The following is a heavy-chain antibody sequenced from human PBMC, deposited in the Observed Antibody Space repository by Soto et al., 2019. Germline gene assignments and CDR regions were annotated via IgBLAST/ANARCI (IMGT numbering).Heavy chain of an antibody. D-gene: IGHD6-6*01. Sequence: QVQLVESGGGVVQPGRSLRLSCAASGFTFSSYAMHWVRQAPGKGLEWVAVISYDGSNKYYADSVKGRFTISRDNSKNTLYLQMNSLRAEDTAVYYCARDRVVEYSSIERGYYYGMDVWGQGTTVTVSS. CDR1: GFTFSSYA. CDR2: ISYDGSNK. CDR3: ARDRVVEYSSIERGYYYGMDV. V-gene: IGHV3-30-3*01. J-gene: IGHJ6*02.